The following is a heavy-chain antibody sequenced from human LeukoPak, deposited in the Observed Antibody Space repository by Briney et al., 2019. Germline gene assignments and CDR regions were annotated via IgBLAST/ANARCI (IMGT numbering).Heavy chain of an antibody. Sequence: GGSLRLSCAASGFTFSSYAMSWVRQAPGKGLEWVSAISGSGGSTYYADSVKGRFTISRDNAKNSLYLQMNSLRAEDTAVYYCARDLEDYNNYGEMAIWGQGTLVTVSS. CDR1: GFTFSSYA. D-gene: IGHD4-11*01. J-gene: IGHJ4*02. CDR3: ARDLEDYNNYGEMAI. V-gene: IGHV3-23*01. CDR2: ISGSGGST.